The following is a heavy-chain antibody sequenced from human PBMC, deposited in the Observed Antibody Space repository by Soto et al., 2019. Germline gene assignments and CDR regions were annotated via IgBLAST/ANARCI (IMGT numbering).Heavy chain of an antibody. CDR3: ARGITGWPLDY. Sequence: GGSLRLSCAASGFTFSSYWMHWVRQAPGKGLVWVSRINSDGSSTSYADSVKGRFTISRDNAKNTLYLQMNSLRAEDTAVYYCARGITGWPLDYWGQGTLVTVSS. J-gene: IGHJ4*02. V-gene: IGHV3-74*01. CDR1: GFTFSSYW. CDR2: INSDGSST. D-gene: IGHD3-10*01.